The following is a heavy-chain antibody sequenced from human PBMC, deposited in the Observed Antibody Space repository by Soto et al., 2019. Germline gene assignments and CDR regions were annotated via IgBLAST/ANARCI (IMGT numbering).Heavy chain of an antibody. CDR1: GYPFTSFD. J-gene: IGHJ4*02. Sequence: ASVKVSCKAAGYPFTSFDINWVRQATGQGLEWMGWMNPNSGNTGYAQKFQGRVTMTRNTSISTAYMELSSLRSEDTAVYYCARPIAAAGTGIDYWGQRTLVTV. CDR2: MNPNSGNT. D-gene: IGHD6-13*01. CDR3: ARPIAAAGTGIDY. V-gene: IGHV1-8*01.